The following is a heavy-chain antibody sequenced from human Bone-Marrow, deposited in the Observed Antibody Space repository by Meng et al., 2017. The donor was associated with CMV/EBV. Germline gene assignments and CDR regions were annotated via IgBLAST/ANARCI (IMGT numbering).Heavy chain of an antibody. V-gene: IGHV3-20*04. CDR3: ARASTTDWYFVL. CDR1: GFTFDDYG. CDR2: INWNGGST. Sequence: CAASGFTFDDYGMSWVRQAPGKGLEWVSGINWNGGSTGYADSVKGRFTISRDNAKNSLYLQMNSLRAEDTALYYCARASTTDWYFVLWGRGTLVTVSS. D-gene: IGHD1-14*01. J-gene: IGHJ2*01.